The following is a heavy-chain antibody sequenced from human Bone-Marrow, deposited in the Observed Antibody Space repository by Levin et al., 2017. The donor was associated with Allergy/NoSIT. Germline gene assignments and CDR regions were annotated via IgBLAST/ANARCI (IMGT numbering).Heavy chain of an antibody. CDR1: GYTFTDYY. J-gene: IGHJ2*01. V-gene: IGHV1-46*01. Sequence: GGSLRLSCKASGYTFTDYYMHWVRQAPGQGLEWMGVINPSDVTTTFPQKFQGRVTMTRDTSTSTVYMELSSLRSEDTAVYYCARKKLGQGYFDLWGRGTMVTVSS. CDR3: ARKKLGQGYFDL. D-gene: IGHD3-16*01. CDR2: INPSDVTT.